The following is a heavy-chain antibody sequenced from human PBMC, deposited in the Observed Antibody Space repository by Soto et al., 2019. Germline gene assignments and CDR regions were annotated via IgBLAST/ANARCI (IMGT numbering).Heavy chain of an antibody. CDR2: IYYSGSI. D-gene: IGHD2-21*01. Sequence: SETLSLTCAVSGGSISGYYWGWIRQPPGKGLEWIGYIYYSGSINYNPSLKSRVTISVDTSKNKFSLKLGSVTAADSAVYYCARLMCSGGKCWDFLAYRAQGSLVTVSS. V-gene: IGHV4-59*08. J-gene: IGHJ4*02. CDR1: GGSISGYY. CDR3: ARLMCSGGKCWDFLAY.